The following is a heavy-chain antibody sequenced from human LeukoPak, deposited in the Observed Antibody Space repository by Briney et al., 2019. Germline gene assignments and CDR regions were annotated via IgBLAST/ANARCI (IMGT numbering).Heavy chain of an antibody. CDR2: IYYSGST. CDR1: GGSISSTSYY. J-gene: IGHJ4*02. V-gene: IGHV4-39*01. D-gene: IGHD5-18*01. CDR3: ARRVGRGYSYGPNYFFDY. Sequence: SETLSLTCTVSGGSISSTSYYWGWIRQPPGKGLEWIGSIYYSGSTYYNPSLKSRVAMSVDTSKNQFSLKVTSVTAEDTAVFYCARRVGRGYSYGPNYFFDYWGQGTLVTVSS.